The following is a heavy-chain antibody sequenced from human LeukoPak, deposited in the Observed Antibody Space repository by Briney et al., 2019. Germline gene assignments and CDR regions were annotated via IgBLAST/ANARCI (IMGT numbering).Heavy chain of an antibody. CDR3: ARLIAASSYFDY. J-gene: IGHJ4*02. Sequence: ESGPALVKPTQTLTLTCTFSGSSLSTSGMCVSWIRQPPGKALEWLARIDWDDDKYYSTSLRTRVSISKDTSKEQVVLTMTNMDPGDTATYYCARLIAASSYFDYWGQGMLVTVPS. V-gene: IGHV2-70*11. CDR2: IDWDDDK. D-gene: IGHD6-13*01. CDR1: GSSLSTSGMC.